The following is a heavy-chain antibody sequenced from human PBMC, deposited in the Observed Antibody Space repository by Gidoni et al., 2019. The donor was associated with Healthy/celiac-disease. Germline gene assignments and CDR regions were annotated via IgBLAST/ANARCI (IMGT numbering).Heavy chain of an antibody. CDR1: GGSISSYY. CDR2: IYYSGST. Sequence: QVQLQESGPGLVKPSETLSLTCTVSGGSISSYYWSWIRQPPGKGLEWIGYIYYSGSTNYNPSLKSRVTISVDTSKNQFSLKLSSVTAADTAVYYCARVDYGDYDSNRKDWFDPWGQGTLVTVSS. J-gene: IGHJ5*02. D-gene: IGHD4-17*01. CDR3: ARVDYGDYDSNRKDWFDP. V-gene: IGHV4-59*01.